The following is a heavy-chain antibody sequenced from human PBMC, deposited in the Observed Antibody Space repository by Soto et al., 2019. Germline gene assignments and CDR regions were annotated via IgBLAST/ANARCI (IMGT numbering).Heavy chain of an antibody. CDR2: IIPIFGTA. V-gene: IGHV1-69*12. CDR3: ARIDSSSWYDYYYYGMDV. J-gene: IGHJ6*02. CDR1: GGTFSSYA. Sequence: QVQLVQSGAEVKKPGSSVKVSCKASGGTFSSYAISWVRQAPGQGLEWMGGIIPIFGTANYAQKFQGRVTITADXXTXTXXMELSSLRSEDTAVYYCARIDSSSWYDYYYYGMDVWGQGTTVTVSS. D-gene: IGHD6-13*01.